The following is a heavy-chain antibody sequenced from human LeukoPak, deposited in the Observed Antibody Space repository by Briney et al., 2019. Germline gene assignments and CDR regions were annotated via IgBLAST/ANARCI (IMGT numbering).Heavy chain of an antibody. Sequence: SVKVSCKASGGTFSSYAISWVRQAPGQGLEWMGGIIPIFGTANYAQKFQGRVTITADESTGTAYMELSSLRSEDAAVYYCATGGPGEAFDIWGQGTMVTVSS. V-gene: IGHV1-69*01. D-gene: IGHD7-27*01. CDR2: IIPIFGTA. J-gene: IGHJ3*02. CDR1: GGTFSSYA. CDR3: ATGGPGEAFDI.